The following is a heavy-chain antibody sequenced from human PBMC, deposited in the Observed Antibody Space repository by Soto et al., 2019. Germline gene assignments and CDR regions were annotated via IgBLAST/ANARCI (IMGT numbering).Heavy chain of an antibody. CDR1: GYTLTELS. Sequence: ASVKVSCKVSGYTLTELSMHWVRQAPGKGLEWMGGFDPEDGETIYAQKFQGRVTMTEDTSTDTAYMELSSLRSEDTAVYYCATIRFGVVVVATENWFDTWGQGSMVSVSS. J-gene: IGHJ5*02. CDR3: ATIRFGVVVVATENWFDT. V-gene: IGHV1-24*01. D-gene: IGHD2-15*01. CDR2: FDPEDGET.